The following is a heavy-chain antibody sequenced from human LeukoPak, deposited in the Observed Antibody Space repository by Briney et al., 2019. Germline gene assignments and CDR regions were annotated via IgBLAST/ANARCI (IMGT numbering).Heavy chain of an antibody. Sequence: GGSLRLSCAASGFSFYSYGMNWVRQAPGKGLEWVAIISYDGSNTNYADSVKGRFTISRDNSKNTLYLQMNSLRPEDTAVYYCAKFPATPYFDILTGYWAEASDIWGQGTMVTVSS. J-gene: IGHJ3*02. D-gene: IGHD3-9*01. V-gene: IGHV3-30*18. CDR3: AKFPATPYFDILTGYWAEASDI. CDR1: GFSFYSYG. CDR2: ISYDGSNT.